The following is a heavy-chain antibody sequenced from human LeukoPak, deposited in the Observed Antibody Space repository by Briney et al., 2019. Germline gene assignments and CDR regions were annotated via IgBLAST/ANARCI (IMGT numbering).Heavy chain of an antibody. V-gene: IGHV4-34*01. J-gene: IGHJ5*02. Sequence: PSETLSLTCAVYGGSFSDYYWSWIRQPPGKGLEWIGEINHSGSTNYNPSLKSRVTISVDTSKNQFSLKLSSVTAADTAVYYCARRGAADWFDPWGQGTLVTVSS. CDR2: INHSGST. CDR1: GGSFSDYY. D-gene: IGHD2-15*01. CDR3: ARRGAADWFDP.